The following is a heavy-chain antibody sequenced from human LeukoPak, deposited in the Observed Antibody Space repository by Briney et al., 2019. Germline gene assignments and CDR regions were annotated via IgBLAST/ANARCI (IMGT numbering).Heavy chain of an antibody. Sequence: GGSLRLSCAASGFTFRSHGMHWVRRAPGKGLEWVAVIWYDGSNKYYPDSVKGRFTISRDNSKNTLYLQMNSLRGDDTAVYYCANPQSRGYDYLDYWGQGTLVTVSS. J-gene: IGHJ4*02. CDR1: GFTFRSHG. D-gene: IGHD5-12*01. CDR3: ANPQSRGYDYLDY. V-gene: IGHV3-30*02. CDR2: IWYDGSNK.